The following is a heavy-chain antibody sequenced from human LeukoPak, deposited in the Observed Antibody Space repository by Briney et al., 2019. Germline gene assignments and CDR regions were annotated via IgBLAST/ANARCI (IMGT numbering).Heavy chain of an antibody. Sequence: PGGTLRLSCAASGFTFSSYGMSWVRQAPGKGLEWVSSISSSGGSTYYADSLKGRFTISRDNSKNTLYLQMNSLRAEDTAVYYCAKSGAFNPFRSGSIVGYFDYWGQGTLVTVSS. CDR1: GFTFSSYG. CDR3: AKSGAFNPFRSGSIVGYFDY. CDR2: ISSSGGST. D-gene: IGHD3-10*01. V-gene: IGHV3-23*01. J-gene: IGHJ4*02.